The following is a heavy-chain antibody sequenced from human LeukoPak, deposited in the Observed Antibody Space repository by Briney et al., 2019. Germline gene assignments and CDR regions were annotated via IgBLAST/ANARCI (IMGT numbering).Heavy chain of an antibody. CDR1: GFAFSHHY. J-gene: IGHJ4*02. CDR2: INNDGSVT. CDR3: ARSPNCGGDCF. Sequence: GGSLRLSCVASGFAFSHHYMHWVRQAPGKGLVWVSRINNDGSVTSYADSVKGRFTISRDNAKNTLFLQMNSLRAEDTAVYYCARSPNCGGDCFWGQGTLVTVSS. V-gene: IGHV3-74*01. D-gene: IGHD2-21*02.